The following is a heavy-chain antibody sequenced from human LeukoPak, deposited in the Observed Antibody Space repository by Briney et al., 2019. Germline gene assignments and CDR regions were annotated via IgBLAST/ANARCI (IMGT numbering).Heavy chain of an antibody. Sequence: SLTPSCAPATFSLTTSGIGWVRQAPDKGLEWEAAIWYDGSNKYYADSVKGRFTISRDNSKNTLYLQMNSLRAEDTAVYYCARDFPSSSGWSYFDYWGQGTLVTVSS. CDR3: ARDFPSSSGWSYFDY. CDR2: IWYDGSNK. CDR1: TFSLTTSG. V-gene: IGHV3-33*01. D-gene: IGHD6-19*01. J-gene: IGHJ4*02.